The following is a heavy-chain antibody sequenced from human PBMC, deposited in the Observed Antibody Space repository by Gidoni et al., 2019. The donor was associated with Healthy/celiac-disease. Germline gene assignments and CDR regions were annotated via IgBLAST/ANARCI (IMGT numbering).Heavy chain of an antibody. Sequence: VRQAPGKGLEWVGRIKSKTDGGTTDYAAPVKGRFTISRDDSKNTLYLQMNSLKTEDTAVYYCTTEASDIVVVVAAPQPYDYWGQGTLVTVSS. V-gene: IGHV3-15*01. CDR3: TTEASDIVVVVAAPQPYDY. J-gene: IGHJ4*02. CDR2: IKSKTDGGTT. D-gene: IGHD2-15*01.